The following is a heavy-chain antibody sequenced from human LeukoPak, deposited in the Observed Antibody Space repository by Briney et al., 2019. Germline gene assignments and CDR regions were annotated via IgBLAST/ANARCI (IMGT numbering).Heavy chain of an antibody. CDR3: ARENPKGTSVDY. Sequence: SGGSLRLSCAASGFTFSSYWMHWVPQAPGRGLVGVSRINSDGSSTSYADSVKGRFTISRDNAKNTLYLQMNSLRAEDTAVYYCARENPKGTSVDYWGQGTLVTVSS. V-gene: IGHV3-74*01. CDR2: INSDGSST. CDR1: GFTFSSYW. D-gene: IGHD3-10*01. J-gene: IGHJ4*02.